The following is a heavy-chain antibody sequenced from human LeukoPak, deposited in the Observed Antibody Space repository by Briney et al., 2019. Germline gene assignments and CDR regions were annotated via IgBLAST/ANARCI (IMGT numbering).Heavy chain of an antibody. CDR1: EFTFSAYW. V-gene: IGHV3-74*01. CDR3: ARENLAAAADY. D-gene: IGHD6-25*01. J-gene: IGHJ4*02. Sequence: GGSLRLSCAASEFTFSAYWMHWVHQAPGKGLVWVSRIRGDGSMTNYADSAKGRFTISRDNAENTLYLQMNSLRLEDTAVYYCARENLAAAADYWGQGTVVTVSS. CDR2: IRGDGSMT.